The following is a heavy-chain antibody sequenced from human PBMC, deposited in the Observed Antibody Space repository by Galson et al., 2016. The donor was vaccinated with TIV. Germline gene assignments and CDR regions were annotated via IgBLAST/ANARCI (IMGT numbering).Heavy chain of an antibody. Sequence: SLRLSCAASGFTFSNYAMHWVRQAPGKGLEWVAGISGSGGIPYFADSVKGRFTISRDNSMNTLYLQLNSLRDEDTAVYYCANRRNSCGDSFDDWGQGTMVTVSS. CDR2: ISGSGGIP. J-gene: IGHJ3*01. CDR1: GFTFSNYA. V-gene: IGHV3-23*01. D-gene: IGHD4-23*01. CDR3: ANRRNSCGDSFDD.